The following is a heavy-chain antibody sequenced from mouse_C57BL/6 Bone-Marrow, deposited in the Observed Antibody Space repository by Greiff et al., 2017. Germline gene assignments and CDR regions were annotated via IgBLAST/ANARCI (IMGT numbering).Heavy chain of an antibody. CDR1: GYTFTSYW. CDR3: ARWGWVPFDY. V-gene: IGHV1-55*01. J-gene: IGHJ2*01. CDR2: IYPASGST. D-gene: IGHD2-3*01. Sequence: QVQLQQPGAELVKPGASVKMSCKASGYTFTSYWITWVKQRPGQGLEWIGDIYPASGSTNYNEKFKSKATLTVDTSSSTAYMQLISLTSEDAAVYYCARWGWVPFDYWGQGTTLTVSS.